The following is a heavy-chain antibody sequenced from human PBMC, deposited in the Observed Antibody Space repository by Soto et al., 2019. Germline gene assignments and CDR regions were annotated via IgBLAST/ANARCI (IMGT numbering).Heavy chain of an antibody. CDR2: IYYSGST. Sequence: QVQLQESGPGLVQPSETLSLTCTVSGVSISIYYWSWIRQPPGKGLEWVGYIYYSGSTTYNPSLKSRATRSVDTSKYQFALKLSAVTAADTAVYYCARDVGEDVWGQGTTVTVSS. CDR3: ARDVGEDV. J-gene: IGHJ6*02. CDR1: GVSISIYY. D-gene: IGHD1-26*01. V-gene: IGHV4-59*01.